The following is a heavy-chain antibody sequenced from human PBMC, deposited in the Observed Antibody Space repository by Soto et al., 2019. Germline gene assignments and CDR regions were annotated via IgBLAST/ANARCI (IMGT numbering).Heavy chain of an antibody. V-gene: IGHV3-30*18. D-gene: IGHD3-22*01. Sequence: QVQLVESGGGVVQPGRSLRLSCEASGFTFSSYGMHWVRQAPGKGLEWLAVMSYDGSHKEYADSVKGRFTISRDNSKNTLYLQMNRLRTEDTAVYYCAKDPNDSSGSINWFDPWGQGTLVTVSS. CDR2: MSYDGSHK. CDR3: AKDPNDSSGSINWFDP. J-gene: IGHJ5*02. CDR1: GFTFSSYG.